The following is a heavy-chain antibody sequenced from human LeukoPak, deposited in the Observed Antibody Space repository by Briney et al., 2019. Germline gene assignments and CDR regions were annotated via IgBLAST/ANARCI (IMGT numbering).Heavy chain of an antibody. V-gene: IGHV3-53*01. CDR3: ARARAWPEHAFDI. D-gene: IGHD5-24*01. CDR1: GFTVSSNY. Sequence: GWSLRLSCAASGFTVSSNYMSWARQAPGKCLEWVSILYKSDSTNYADSVKGRFTISRDNSKNTLYLQMNSLRGEDTAVYYCARARAWPEHAFDIWGQGTMVTVSS. J-gene: IGHJ3*02. CDR2: LYKSDST.